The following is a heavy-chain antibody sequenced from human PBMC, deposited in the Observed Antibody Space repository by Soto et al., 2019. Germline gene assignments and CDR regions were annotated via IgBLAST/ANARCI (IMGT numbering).Heavy chain of an antibody. J-gene: IGHJ4*02. Sequence: SETLSLTCTVSGCSISSYYWSWIRQPPGKGLEWIGYIYYSGSTNYNPSLKSRVTISVDTSKNQFSLKLSSVTAADMAVYYCASGRGYSYGSFDYWGQGTLVTVSS. D-gene: IGHD5-18*01. V-gene: IGHV4-59*01. CDR3: ASGRGYSYGSFDY. CDR1: GCSISSYY. CDR2: IYYSGST.